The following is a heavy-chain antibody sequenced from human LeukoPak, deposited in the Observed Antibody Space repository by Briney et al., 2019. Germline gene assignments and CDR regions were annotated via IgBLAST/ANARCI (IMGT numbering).Heavy chain of an antibody. D-gene: IGHD5-24*01. CDR2: IHPHGIF. Sequence: SETLSLTCAVSGGSCDDYYCSWIRQPPGKGLEWIGEIHPHGIFYYNSSLTSRVTISIDTSKSQFSLRLTSGTAADTAFYYCARGRDRSKAGDHWGQGSLVTVSA. CDR3: ARGRDRSKAGDH. CDR1: GGSCDDYY. J-gene: IGHJ4*02. V-gene: IGHV4-34*01.